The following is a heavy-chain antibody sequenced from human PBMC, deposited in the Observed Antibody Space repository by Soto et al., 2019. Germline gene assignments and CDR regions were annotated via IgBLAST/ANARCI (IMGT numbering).Heavy chain of an antibody. CDR2: INHSGST. J-gene: IGHJ6*02. D-gene: IGHD6-6*01. Sequence: SETLSLTCAVYGGSFSGYYWSWIRQPPGKGLEWIGEINHSGSTNYNLSLKSRVTISVDTSKNQFSLKLSSVTAADTAVYYCATLAARYYYYYGMDVWGQGTTVTVS. V-gene: IGHV4-34*01. CDR1: GGSFSGYY. CDR3: ATLAARYYYYYGMDV.